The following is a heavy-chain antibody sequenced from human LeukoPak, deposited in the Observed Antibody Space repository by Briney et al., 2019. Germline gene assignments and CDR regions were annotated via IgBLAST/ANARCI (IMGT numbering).Heavy chain of an antibody. CDR3: ARERIQLWLIEYAFDI. CDR1: GFTFSSYS. J-gene: IGHJ3*02. V-gene: IGHV3-21*01. D-gene: IGHD5-18*01. Sequence: GGSLRLFCAASGFTFSSYSMNWVRQAPGKGLEWVSAISSSSSYIYYADSVKGRFTISRDNAKNSLYLQMNSLRAEDTAVYYCARERIQLWLIEYAFDIWGKGTTVTVSS. CDR2: ISSSSSYI.